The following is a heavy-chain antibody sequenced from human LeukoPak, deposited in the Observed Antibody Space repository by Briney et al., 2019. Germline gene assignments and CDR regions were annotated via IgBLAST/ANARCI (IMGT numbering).Heavy chain of an antibody. Sequence: PGGSLRLSCAASGFTLSSYAMSWVRQAPGKGLEWVSAISGSGGSTYYADSGKGRFTISRDNSKNTLYLKMNSLRAEDTAVYYCAKGGDRYSSSWYPTAYMDVWGKGTTVTVSS. CDR1: GFTLSSYA. V-gene: IGHV3-23*01. CDR2: ISGSGGST. CDR3: AKGGDRYSSSWYPTAYMDV. D-gene: IGHD6-13*01. J-gene: IGHJ6*03.